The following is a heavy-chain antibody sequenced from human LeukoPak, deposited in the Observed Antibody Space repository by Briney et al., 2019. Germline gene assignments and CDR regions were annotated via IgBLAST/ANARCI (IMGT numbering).Heavy chain of an antibody. J-gene: IGHJ3*02. CDR1: GFSFSNYG. D-gene: IGHD2-15*01. V-gene: IGHV3-30*02. CDR2: IRFDGSDK. CDR3: AKPLGYCSGGSCYSYDAFDI. Sequence: GGSLRLSCAASGFSFSNYGMHWVRQVPGKGLEWVTFIRFDGSDKYYADSVKGRFTISRDNSKSTLYLQMNSLRAEDTAVYYCAKPLGYCSGGSCYSYDAFDIWGQGTMVTVSS.